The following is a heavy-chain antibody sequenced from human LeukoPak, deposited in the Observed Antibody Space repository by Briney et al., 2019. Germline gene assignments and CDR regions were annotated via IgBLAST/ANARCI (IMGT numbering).Heavy chain of an antibody. J-gene: IGHJ5*02. V-gene: IGHV4-39*01. D-gene: IGHD3-3*01. CDR1: GGSISSSSYY. CDR3: ARQAIFGVVPMGWFDP. CDR2: ICYSGST. Sequence: SETLSLTCTVSGGSISSSSYYWGWIRQPPGKGLEWIGSICYSGSTYYNPSLKSRVTISVDTSKNQFSLKLSSVTAADTAVYYCARQAIFGVVPMGWFDPWGQGTLVTVSS.